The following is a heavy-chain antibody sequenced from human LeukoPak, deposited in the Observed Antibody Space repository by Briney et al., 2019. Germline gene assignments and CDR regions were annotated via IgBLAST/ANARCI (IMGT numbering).Heavy chain of an antibody. D-gene: IGHD3-10*01. CDR3: ARVLWFGESQRPLYYYYYGMDV. V-gene: IGHV3-21*01. J-gene: IGHJ6*02. CDR1: GFTFSSYS. CDR2: ISSSSSYI. Sequence: PGGSLRLSCAASGFTFSSYSMNWVRQAPGKGLEWVSSISSSSSYIYYADSVKGRFTISRGNAKNSLYLQMNSLRAEDTAVYYRARVLWFGESQRPLYYYYYGMDVWGQGTTVTVSS.